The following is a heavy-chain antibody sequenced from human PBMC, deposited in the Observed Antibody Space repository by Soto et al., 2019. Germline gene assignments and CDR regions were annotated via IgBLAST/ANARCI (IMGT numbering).Heavy chain of an antibody. Sequence: ASVKVSCKASGYTFTSYDINWVRQATGQGLEWMGWMNPNSGNTGYAQKFQGRVTMTRSTSISTAYMELSSLRSEDTAVYYCARESRYCSGGSCYLLPGIGYWGQGTLVTVSS. CDR1: GYTFTSYD. V-gene: IGHV1-8*01. J-gene: IGHJ4*02. CDR3: ARESRYCSGGSCYLLPGIGY. CDR2: MNPNSGNT. D-gene: IGHD2-15*01.